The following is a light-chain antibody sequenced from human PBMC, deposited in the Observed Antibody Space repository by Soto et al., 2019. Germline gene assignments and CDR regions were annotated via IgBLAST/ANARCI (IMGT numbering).Light chain of an antibody. CDR2: ETY. CDR1: SSNIGGNY. V-gene: IGLV1-44*01. J-gene: IGLJ3*02. CDR3: AAWDDNLNVVV. Sequence: QSAVTQTPSASGTPGQRVTFSCSGGSSNIGGNYVSWFQQLPGMAPKLLIYETYKRPSGVPDRFSGSKSGTSASLAISGLQSEDEADYYCAAWDDNLNVVVLGGGTKLTVL.